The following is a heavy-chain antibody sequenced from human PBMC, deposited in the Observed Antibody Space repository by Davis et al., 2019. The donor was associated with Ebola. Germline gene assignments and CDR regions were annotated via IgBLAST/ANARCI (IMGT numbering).Heavy chain of an antibody. V-gene: IGHV3-74*01. CDR1: GFTFSRHW. CDR2: ISIDGSTT. CDR3: ARGDYFDY. Sequence: PGGSLRLSCIVSGFTFSRHWMHWVRQAPGKGLVWVSRISIDGSTTNYADSVKGRFIISRDNAKNTLYLQMNSLRAEDTAVYYCARGDYFDYWGQGTLVTVSS. J-gene: IGHJ4*02.